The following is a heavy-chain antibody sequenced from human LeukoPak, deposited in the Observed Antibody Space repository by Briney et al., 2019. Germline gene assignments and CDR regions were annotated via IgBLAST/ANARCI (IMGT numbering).Heavy chain of an antibody. CDR2: VNPSSGST. CDR3: ARAVGPRGGNWFDP. Sequence: ASVKVSCKASGYTFTSYFMHWVRQAPGQGLEWMGVVNPSSGSTTYSQKFQGRVTMTRETSTSTVYMDLSSLRSEDTAVYYCARAVGPRGGNWFDPWGQGTLVTVSS. D-gene: IGHD1-26*01. V-gene: IGHV1-46*01. CDR1: GYTFTSYF. J-gene: IGHJ5*02.